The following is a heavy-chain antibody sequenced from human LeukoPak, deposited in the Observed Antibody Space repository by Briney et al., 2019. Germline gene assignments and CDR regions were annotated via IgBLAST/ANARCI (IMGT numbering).Heavy chain of an antibody. V-gene: IGHV1-18*01. Sequence: ASVKVSCKASGYTFTSYGISWVRQAPGQGLEWMGWISAYNGNTNYAQKLQGRVTMTTDTSTSTAYMELRSLRSDDTAVYYCARFSRVTMGDVLGRPDKYNWFDPLGQGTLVTVSS. CDR2: ISAYNGNT. CDR3: ARFSRVTMGDVLGRPDKYNWFDP. D-gene: IGHD4/OR15-4a*01. CDR1: GYTFTSYG. J-gene: IGHJ5*02.